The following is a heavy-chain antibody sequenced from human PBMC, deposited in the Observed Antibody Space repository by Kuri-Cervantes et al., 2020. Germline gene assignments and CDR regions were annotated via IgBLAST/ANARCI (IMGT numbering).Heavy chain of an antibody. CDR2: IHYSGRT. D-gene: IGHD6-19*01. CDR1: GDSVSSDTYY. J-gene: IGHJ4*02. CDR3: ARSYSSGWYVL. Sequence: SETLSLTCTVSGDSVSSDTYYWSWVRQPPGKRLEWIGYIHYSGRTSYNPSLNSRVTISIDTSKDQFSPKVRSMTAADTAVYYCARSYSSGWYVLWGQGTLVTVSS. V-gene: IGHV4-61*01.